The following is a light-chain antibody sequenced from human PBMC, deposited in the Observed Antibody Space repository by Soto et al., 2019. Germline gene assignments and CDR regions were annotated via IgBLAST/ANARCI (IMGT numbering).Light chain of an antibody. J-gene: IGKJ1*01. Sequence: IQMTQSPSSLSASVGDRVTITCRASQTISSWLPWYQQKPGKAPKLLIYKASTLKSGVPSRFSGSGSGTEFTLTISSLQPDDFATYYCQHYNSYSEAFGQGTKVDNK. CDR2: KAS. CDR1: QTISSW. CDR3: QHYNSYSEA. V-gene: IGKV1-5*03.